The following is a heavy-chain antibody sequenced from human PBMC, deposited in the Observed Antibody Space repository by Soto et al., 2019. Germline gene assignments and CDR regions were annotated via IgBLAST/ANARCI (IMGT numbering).Heavy chain of an antibody. J-gene: IGHJ4*02. CDR1: GGSISSSNW. V-gene: IGHV4-4*02. D-gene: IGHD6-19*01. CDR3: AREVHSGWYFDY. Sequence: SETLSLTCAVSGGSISSSNWWSCVRQPPGKGLEWIGEIYHSGSTNYNPSLKSRVTISVDKSKNQFSLKLSSVTAADTAVYYCAREVHSGWYFDYWGQGTLVTVSS. CDR2: IYHSGST.